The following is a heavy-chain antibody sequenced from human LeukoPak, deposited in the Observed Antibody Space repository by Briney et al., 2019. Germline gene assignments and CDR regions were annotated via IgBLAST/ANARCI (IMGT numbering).Heavy chain of an antibody. D-gene: IGHD3-22*01. CDR3: ARHVVAVGFDY. CDR1: GFTVSSNH. V-gene: IGHV3-66*04. CDR2: LYSGGNT. Sequence: PGGSLRLSCAASGFTVSSNHMSWVRQAPGKGLEWVSILYSGGNTYYTDSVKGRFTISRDNSKNTLYLQMNSLRVEDTAVYYCARHVVAVGFDYWGQGTLVTVSS. J-gene: IGHJ4*02.